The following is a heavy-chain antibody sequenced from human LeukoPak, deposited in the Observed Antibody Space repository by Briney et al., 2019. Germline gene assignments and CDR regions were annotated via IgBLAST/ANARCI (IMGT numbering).Heavy chain of an antibody. CDR2: IYYSGST. D-gene: IGHD2-21*01. CDR3: ARGPGGAHWYFDL. Sequence: SQTLSLTCTVSGGSISSGGYYWSWIRQHPGRGLEWIGYIYYSGSTYYNPSLKSRVTISVDTSKNQFSLKLSSVTAADTAVYYCARGPGGAHWYFDLWGRGTLVTVSS. V-gene: IGHV4-31*03. J-gene: IGHJ2*01. CDR1: GGSISSGGYY.